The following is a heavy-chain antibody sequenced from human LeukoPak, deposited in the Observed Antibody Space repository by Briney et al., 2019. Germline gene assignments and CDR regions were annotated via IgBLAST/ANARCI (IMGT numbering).Heavy chain of an antibody. J-gene: IGHJ6*02. CDR1: GFTFSSYA. CDR3: AKGSPGGPTSYYYYGMDV. Sequence: QPGGSLRLSCAASGFTFSSYAMSWVRQAPGKGLEWVSAISGSGGSTYYADSVKGRFTISRDNSKNTLYLQMNSLRAEDTAVYYCAKGSPGGPTSYYYYGMDVWGQGTTVTVSS. D-gene: IGHD3-10*01. V-gene: IGHV3-23*01. CDR2: ISGSGGST.